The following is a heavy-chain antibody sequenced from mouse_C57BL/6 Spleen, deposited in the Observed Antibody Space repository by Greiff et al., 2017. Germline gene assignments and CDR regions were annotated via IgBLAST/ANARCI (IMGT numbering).Heavy chain of an antibody. CDR3: ARKAQVAMDY. Sequence: QVQLQQSGAELVRPGTSVKMSCKASGYTFTNYWIGWAKQRPGHGLEWIGDIYPGGGSTNYNEKFKGKATLTADKSSSTAYMQLSSLTAEDSAIYYGARKAQVAMDYWGQGTSVTGSS. V-gene: IGHV1-63*01. J-gene: IGHJ4*01. CDR1: GYTFTNYW. D-gene: IGHD3-2*02. CDR2: IYPGGGST.